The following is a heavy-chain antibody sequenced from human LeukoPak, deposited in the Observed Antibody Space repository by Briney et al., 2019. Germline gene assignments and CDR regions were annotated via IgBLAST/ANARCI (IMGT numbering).Heavy chain of an antibody. V-gene: IGHV4-61*01. CDR2: IYYSGST. Sequence: SETLSLTCTVSGGSFSSGSHYWSWIRQPPGKGLEWIGYIYYSGSTNYNPSLKGRVTISVDTSKNQFSLKLSSVTAADTAVYYCARDRYALTFDDWGQGTLVTVSS. CDR1: GGSFSSGSHY. CDR3: ARDRYALTFDD. J-gene: IGHJ4*02. D-gene: IGHD3-16*02.